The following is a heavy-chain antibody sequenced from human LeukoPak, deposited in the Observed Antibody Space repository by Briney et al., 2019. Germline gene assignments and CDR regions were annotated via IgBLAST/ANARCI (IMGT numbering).Heavy chain of an antibody. Sequence: GGSLRLSCAASGFIFNNYVMSWVRQGPGKGLEWVSASGGGGGRTYYADSVKGRFTISRDNSKNTLFLQMGSLRAEDTAVYYCAKGEGPTVGITWGQGTLVTVSS. CDR3: AKGEGPTVGIT. V-gene: IGHV3-23*01. D-gene: IGHD1-7*01. J-gene: IGHJ4*02. CDR1: GFIFNNYV. CDR2: SGGGGGRT.